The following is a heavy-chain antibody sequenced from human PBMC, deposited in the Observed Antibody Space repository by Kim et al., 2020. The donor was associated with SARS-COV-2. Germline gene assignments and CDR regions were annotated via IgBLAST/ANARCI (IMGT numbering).Heavy chain of an antibody. CDR1: GDSIGSFY. CDR3: ARETTGYGGLPD. J-gene: IGHJ4*02. Sequence: SETLSLTCSVSGDSIGSFYWSWIRQTPGKGLEWIGYVYHSGTANFSPSFNSRVTLSVDMAKNQFSLTLRSVTAADTAFYYCARETTGYGGLPDWGQGILVIVSS. D-gene: IGHD3-10*01. V-gene: IGHV4-59*01. CDR2: VYHSGTA.